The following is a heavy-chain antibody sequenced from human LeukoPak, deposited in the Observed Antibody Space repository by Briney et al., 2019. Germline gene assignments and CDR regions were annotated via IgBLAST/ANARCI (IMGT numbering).Heavy chain of an antibody. J-gene: IGHJ4*02. V-gene: IGHV4-39*01. CDR1: GAIIKREGFN. CDR3: TRRPKEPGFWTGYVDS. Sequence: PSETLSLTCSVSGAIIKREGFNWDWIRQPPGKGLEYIGSIFYNGNTYYNPSLESRVTISVDTSKNQFPLKLRSVTAADTAVYYCTRRPKEPGFWTGYVDSWGQGTLVTVSS. D-gene: IGHD3/OR15-3a*01. CDR2: IFYNGNT.